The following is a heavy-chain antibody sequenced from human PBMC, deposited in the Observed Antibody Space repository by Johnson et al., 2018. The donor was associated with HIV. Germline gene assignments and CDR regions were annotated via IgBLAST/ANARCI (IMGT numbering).Heavy chain of an antibody. CDR2: ISYDGSNK. J-gene: IGHJ3*02. V-gene: IGHV3-30*04. Sequence: QVQLVESGGGLVQPGGSLRLSCAASGFTFSSYAMHWVRQAPGKGLEWVAVISYDGSNKYYVDSVKGRFTISRANAKNSLYLQMNSLRAEDTAVYYCARLSEHIVVVTAWADAFDIWGQGTMVTVSS. CDR1: GFTFSSYA. CDR3: ARLSEHIVVVTAWADAFDI. D-gene: IGHD2-21*02.